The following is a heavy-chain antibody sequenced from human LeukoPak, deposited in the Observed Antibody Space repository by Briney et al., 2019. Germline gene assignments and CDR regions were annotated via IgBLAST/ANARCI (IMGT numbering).Heavy chain of an antibody. CDR2: IYHRGSA. CDR1: GGSISSYY. J-gene: IGHJ4*02. Sequence: PSETLSLTCTVSGGSISSYYWTWIRQPPGKGLEWIGYIYHRGSANYNPSLKSRVTISVDTSKNQFSLKLSSVTAADTAVYYCAREEGYKNFDYWGQGTLVTVSS. CDR3: AREEGYKNFDY. V-gene: IGHV4-59*12. D-gene: IGHD5-24*01.